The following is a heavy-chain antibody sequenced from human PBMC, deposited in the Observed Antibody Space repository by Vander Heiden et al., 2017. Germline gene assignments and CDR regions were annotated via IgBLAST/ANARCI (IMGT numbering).Heavy chain of an antibody. CDR3: ARGYSGTYRADY. D-gene: IGHD1-26*01. Sequence: VQLVESGRGLVQPGGSLRLSCAASGFTFSSYWMHWVRQAPGKGLVWVSRMNSDGSSTSYADSVKGRFTISRDNAKNTLFLQMNSLRAEDTAVYYCARGYSGTYRADYWGQGTLVTVSS. J-gene: IGHJ4*02. CDR1: GFTFSSYW. CDR2: MNSDGSST. V-gene: IGHV3-74*02.